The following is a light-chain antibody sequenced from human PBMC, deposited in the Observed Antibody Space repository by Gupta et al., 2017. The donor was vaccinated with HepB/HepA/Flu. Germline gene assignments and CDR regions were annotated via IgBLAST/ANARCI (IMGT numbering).Light chain of an antibody. J-gene: IGLJ3*02. CDR1: SSNIGSNY. Sequence: PGQRVTIPCSGSSSNIGSNYVYWYQQLPGTAPKLLIYSNNQRPSGVPDRYSVSKSGTSASLAISGLRSEDEADYYCAAWDDSLSAWVFGGGTKLTVL. CDR3: AAWDDSLSAWV. CDR2: SNN. V-gene: IGLV1-47*01.